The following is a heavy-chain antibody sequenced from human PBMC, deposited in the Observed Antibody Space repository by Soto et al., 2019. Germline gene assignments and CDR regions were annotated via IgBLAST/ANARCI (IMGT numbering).Heavy chain of an antibody. CDR1: GGSISSGDYY. CDR2: IYYSGST. CDR3: ARAKGSGFLVS. V-gene: IGHV4-30-4*01. D-gene: IGHD3-10*01. J-gene: IGHJ4*02. Sequence: QVQLQESGPGLVKPSQTLSLTCTVSGGSISSGDYYWSWIRQPPGKGLEWIGYIYYSGSTYYNPSIKRRVTISVDTSTNQSSLKLSSVTAADTAVYYCARAKGSGFLVSWGQGTLVTVSS.